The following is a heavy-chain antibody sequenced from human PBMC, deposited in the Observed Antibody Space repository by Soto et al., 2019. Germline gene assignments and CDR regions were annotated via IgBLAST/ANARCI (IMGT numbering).Heavy chain of an antibody. V-gene: IGHV1-2*02. J-gene: IGHJ4*02. CDR2: IDPRNGAT. D-gene: IGHD5-18*01. CDR1: GYIFSDYY. Sequence: ASLKVSCKASGYIFSDYYIHWVLQAPGQGLEWMGWIDPRNGATKYAQKFQDRLTMTTDTSTSTAFLELRRLRLDDTAVFFCARVLYRNVIHAWGQGTLVTVS. CDR3: ARVLYRNVIHA.